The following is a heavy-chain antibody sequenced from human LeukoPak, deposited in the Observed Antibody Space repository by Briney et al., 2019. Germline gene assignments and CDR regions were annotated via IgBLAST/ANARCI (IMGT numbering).Heavy chain of an antibody. V-gene: IGHV3-23*01. CDR3: ARQVGAFDI. Sequence: GGSLRLSCAASGFTFRRSAMTWVRQVPGKGLEWVSSISGSGDSTYYADSVKGRFTISRDNSKNTLYLQMNSLRAEDTAVYYCARQVGAFDIWGQGTMVTVSS. J-gene: IGHJ3*02. CDR2: ISGSGDST. CDR1: GFTFRRSA.